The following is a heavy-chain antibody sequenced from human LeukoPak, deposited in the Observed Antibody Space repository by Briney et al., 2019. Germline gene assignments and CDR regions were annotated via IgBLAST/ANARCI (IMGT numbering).Heavy chain of an antibody. V-gene: IGHV3-21*01. CDR3: ARKLTGSFDI. Sequence: GGSLRLSCAASGFTFSSYGMNWVRQAPGKGLEWVSSISGTSAYIYYADSVRGRFTISRDNAKNSLYLQMNSLRAEDTAAYFCARKLTGSFDIWDQGTMVTVSS. D-gene: IGHD7-27*01. J-gene: IGHJ3*02. CDR1: GFTFSSYG. CDR2: ISGTSAYI.